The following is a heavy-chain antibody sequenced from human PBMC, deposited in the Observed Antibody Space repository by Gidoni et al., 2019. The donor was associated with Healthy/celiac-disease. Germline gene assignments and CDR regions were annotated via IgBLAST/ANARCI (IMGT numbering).Heavy chain of an antibody. Sequence: QVQLVQSGAEVKKPGASVKVSCKASGDTFTSYYIPWVRQAPGQGLEWMGILHPSGGSTSYAQKFQGRVTMTTDTSTSTVYMELSSLRSEDTAVYYCAREVVVRGVDRFDYWGQGTLVTVSS. CDR3: AREVVVRGVDRFDY. J-gene: IGHJ4*02. CDR2: LHPSGGST. D-gene: IGHD3-10*01. CDR1: GDTFTSYY. V-gene: IGHV1-46*01.